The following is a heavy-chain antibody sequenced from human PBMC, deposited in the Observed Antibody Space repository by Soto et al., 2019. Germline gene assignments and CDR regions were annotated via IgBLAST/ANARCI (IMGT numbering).Heavy chain of an antibody. Sequence: GGSLRLSCAASVFTFSSYAMSWVRQAPGKGLEWVSAISGSGGSTYYADSVKGRFTISRDNSKSTLYLQMNSLRAEDTVVYYCAKDQTTVTTRDLDYWGQGTLVTVSS. CDR1: VFTFSSYA. CDR3: AKDQTTVTTRDLDY. J-gene: IGHJ4*02. D-gene: IGHD4-17*01. CDR2: ISGSGGST. V-gene: IGHV3-23*01.